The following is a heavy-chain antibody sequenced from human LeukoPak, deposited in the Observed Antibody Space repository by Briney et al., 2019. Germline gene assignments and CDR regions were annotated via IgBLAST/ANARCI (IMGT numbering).Heavy chain of an antibody. V-gene: IGHV3-11*01. CDR1: GFPFNDYY. CDR2: INIGGTNT. Sequence: GSLRLFCAASGFPFNDYYMSWIRPAPGKGLEWLSYINIGGTNTHYADSVKGRFTISRDNAKKSLYLEMNNLRAEDTAVYYRATDGAGFDTWGQGVLVTVSS. J-gene: IGHJ5*02. CDR3: ATDGAGFDT.